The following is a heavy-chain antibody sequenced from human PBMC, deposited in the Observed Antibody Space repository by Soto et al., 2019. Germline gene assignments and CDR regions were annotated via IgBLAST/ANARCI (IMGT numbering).Heavy chain of an antibody. D-gene: IGHD3-22*01. Sequence: QVHLVQSGAEVKKPGSSVKVSCKASGGTFSSYAISWVRQAPGQGLEWMGGFIPIFGTTNYAQKFQGRVTITADESTSTAYMELSSLRSEDTAVYYCTRDRGRRYNDGRGYDYSAYWGQGTLVTVSS. J-gene: IGHJ4*02. V-gene: IGHV1-69*01. CDR1: GGTFSSYA. CDR3: TRDRGRRYNDGRGYDYSAY. CDR2: FIPIFGTT.